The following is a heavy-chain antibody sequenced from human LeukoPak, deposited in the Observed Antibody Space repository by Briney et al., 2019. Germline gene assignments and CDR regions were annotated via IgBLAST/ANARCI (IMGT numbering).Heavy chain of an antibody. CDR1: GFTFSSYS. CDR2: INWNGGST. Sequence: GGSLRLSCAASGFTFSSYSMNWVRQAPGKGLEWVSGINWNGGSTGYADSVKGRFTISRDNAKNSLYLQMNSLRAEDTALYYCAREYYDFWSGPMIPRQDYWGQGTLVTVSS. CDR3: AREYYDFWSGPMIPRQDY. J-gene: IGHJ4*02. V-gene: IGHV3-20*04. D-gene: IGHD3-3*01.